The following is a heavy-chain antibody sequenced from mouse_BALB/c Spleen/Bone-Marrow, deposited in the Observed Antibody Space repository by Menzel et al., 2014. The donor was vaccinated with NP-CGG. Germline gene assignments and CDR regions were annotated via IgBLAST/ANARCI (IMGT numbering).Heavy chain of an antibody. V-gene: IGHV5-12-2*01. Sequence: EVQRVESGGGLVQPGGSLKLFCAASGFTFSSYTMSWVRQTPEKRLEWVAYISHAGGSTYYPDTVKGRSAISADTAKNTLYLQLSSLQSEDTAMYYCARHKNGVFDYWGQGTTLTVSS. CDR3: ARHKNGVFDY. CDR1: GFTFSSYT. CDR2: ISHAGGST. J-gene: IGHJ2*01.